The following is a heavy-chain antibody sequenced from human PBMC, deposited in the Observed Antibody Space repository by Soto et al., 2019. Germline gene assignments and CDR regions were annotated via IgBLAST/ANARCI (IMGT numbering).Heavy chain of an antibody. J-gene: IGHJ6*02. CDR3: ASGVYCTSISSYTLGRAYYYYGMDV. D-gene: IGHD2-2*02. CDR1: GYTFTSYT. V-gene: IGHV1-3*04. Sequence: ASVKVSCKASGYTFTSYTIHWVRQAPGQRLEWMGWINTGNGNTQYSQKFQGRVTITRDTSASTAYMELSSLRSEDTAVYYCASGVYCTSISSYTLGRAYYYYGMDVWGQGTTVTVSS. CDR2: INTGNGNT.